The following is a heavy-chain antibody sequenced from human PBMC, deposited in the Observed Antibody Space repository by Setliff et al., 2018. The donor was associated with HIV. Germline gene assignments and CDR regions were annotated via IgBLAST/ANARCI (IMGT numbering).Heavy chain of an antibody. V-gene: IGHV4-59*11. D-gene: IGHD4-17*01. CDR2: IYSTGST. J-gene: IGHJ4*02. CDR3: AKGAGFYGDYTFDY. CDR1: GASISSHY. Sequence: SETLSLTCTVSGASISSHYWSWIRPSPGRELEWIGYIYSTGSTNSNTTLQSRVSISMDASKNKFSLKVTCVTFAETAVYYCAKGAGFYGDYTFDYWGQGNLVTVSS.